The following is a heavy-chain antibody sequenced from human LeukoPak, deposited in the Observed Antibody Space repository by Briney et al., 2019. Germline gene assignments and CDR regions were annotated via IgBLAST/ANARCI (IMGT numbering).Heavy chain of an antibody. CDR3: AKDFRVGATYFDY. V-gene: IGHV3-33*06. D-gene: IGHD1-26*01. CDR1: GFTFSSYG. J-gene: IGHJ4*02. CDR2: IWYDGSNK. Sequence: GRSLRLSCAASGFTFSSYGMHWVRQAPGKGLEWVAVIWYDGSNKYYADSVKGRFTISRDNSKNTLYLQMTSLRAEDTAVYYSAKDFRVGATYFDYWGQGTLVTVSS.